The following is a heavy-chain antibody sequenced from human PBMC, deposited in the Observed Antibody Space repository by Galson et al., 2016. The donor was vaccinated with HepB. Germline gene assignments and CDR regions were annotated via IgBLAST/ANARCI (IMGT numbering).Heavy chain of an antibody. Sequence: PALVKPTQTLTLTCTFSGFSLTTSGVGVGWIRQPPGKALEWLAVIYWDDDKRYSPSLKTRLTITKDTSKNQVVLTVTNMDPVDTATYYCALTLSNNYYDSTNYRRQTYLVSWGQGTLVTVSS. CDR3: ALTLSNNYYDSTNYRRQTYLVS. CDR1: GFSLTTSGVG. J-gene: IGHJ4*02. V-gene: IGHV2-5*02. CDR2: IYWDDDK. D-gene: IGHD3-22*01.